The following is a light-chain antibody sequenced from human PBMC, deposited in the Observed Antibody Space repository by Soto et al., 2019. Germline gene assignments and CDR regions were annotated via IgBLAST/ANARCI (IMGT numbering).Light chain of an antibody. J-gene: IGKJ5*01. V-gene: IGKV3D-15*01. CDR2: DAS. CDR3: QQYYNWPRT. CDR1: QSAGNF. Sequence: EIVMRQSPATLSVSPGETASLSYRASQSAGNFLAWYQQKPGQAPRLLIYDASNRATGIAARFSGSGSGTDFTLTISSLQPEDFAVYYCQQYYNWPRTFGQGTRLEIK.